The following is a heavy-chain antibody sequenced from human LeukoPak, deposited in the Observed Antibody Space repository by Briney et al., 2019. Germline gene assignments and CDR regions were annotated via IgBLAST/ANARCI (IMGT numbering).Heavy chain of an antibody. Sequence: SQTLSLTCTVSGGSISSDDHYWNWIRQPPGKGLEWIGYIYYSGSTNYNPSLKSRVTISVDTSKNQFSLKLSSVTAADTAVYYCARGSDCGSTSCYGDDAFDIWGQGTMVTVSS. CDR1: GGSISSDDHY. V-gene: IGHV4-61*08. CDR3: ARGSDCGSTSCYGDDAFDI. J-gene: IGHJ3*02. CDR2: IYYSGST. D-gene: IGHD2-2*01.